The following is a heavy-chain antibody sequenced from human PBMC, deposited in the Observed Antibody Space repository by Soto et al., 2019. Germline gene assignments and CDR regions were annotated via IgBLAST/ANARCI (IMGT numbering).Heavy chain of an antibody. Sequence: QITLKESGPTLVKPTQTLTLTCTFSGFSLSTSGVGVGWIRQPPGKALEWLALIYWDDDKRYSPSLKSRLTVTEATSKNQVVLTMTNMDPVDTATYYCAHHPGRIAVADDPSSFDYWGQGTLFTVSS. V-gene: IGHV2-5*02. CDR2: IYWDDDK. D-gene: IGHD6-19*01. CDR3: AHHPGRIAVADDPSSFDY. CDR1: GFSLSTSGVG. J-gene: IGHJ4*02.